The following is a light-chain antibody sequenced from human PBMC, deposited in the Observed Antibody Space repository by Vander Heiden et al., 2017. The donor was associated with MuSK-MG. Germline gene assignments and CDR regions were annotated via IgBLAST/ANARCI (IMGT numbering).Light chain of an antibody. J-gene: IGKJ4*01. CDR3: QQDDSSPLT. V-gene: IGKV4-1*01. CDR1: QSVLSSSNNKNY. Sequence: DIVMTQSPDSLAVSLGERATVNCKSSQSVLSSSNNKNYLAWYQQKPGQPPKELIYWASTRESGVPDRFSGSGSGTDFTLTISSLQAEDVAVYYCQQDDSSPLTFGGGTKVEIK. CDR2: WAS.